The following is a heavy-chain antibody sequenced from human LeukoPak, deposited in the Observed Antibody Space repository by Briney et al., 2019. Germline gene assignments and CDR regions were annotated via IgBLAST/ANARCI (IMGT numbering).Heavy chain of an antibody. CDR2: ITSSGSTI. CDR3: ARHYYHSSGHGGY. J-gene: IGHJ4*02. Sequence: PGGSLRLSCAASGFTFSDYYMSWIRQAPGKGLEWLSYITSSGSTIHYADSVKGRFTISRDNAKNSLYLQMNSLRVEDTAVYYCARHYYHSSGHGGYWGQGTLVTVSS. D-gene: IGHD3-22*01. CDR1: GFTFSDYY. V-gene: IGHV3-11*01.